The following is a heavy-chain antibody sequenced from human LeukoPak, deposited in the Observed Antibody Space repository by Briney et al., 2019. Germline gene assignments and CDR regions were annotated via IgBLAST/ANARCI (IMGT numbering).Heavy chain of an antibody. CDR3: ARDRNPNRIAADDAFDI. V-gene: IGHV1-69*05. D-gene: IGHD6-13*01. CDR2: IIPIFGTA. Sequence: ASVKVSCKASGGTFSSHAISWVRQAPGQGLEWMGRIIPIFGTANYAQKFQGRVTITTDESTSTAYMELSSLRSEDTAVYYCARDRNPNRIAADDAFDIWGQGTMVTVSS. CDR1: GGTFSSHA. J-gene: IGHJ3*02.